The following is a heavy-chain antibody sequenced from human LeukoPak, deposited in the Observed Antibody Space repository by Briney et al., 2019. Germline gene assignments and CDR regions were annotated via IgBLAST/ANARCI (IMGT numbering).Heavy chain of an antibody. V-gene: IGHV4-39*01. Sequence: SETLSLTCTVSGGSISSSSYYWGWIRQPPGKGLEWVGHMYYRGNTFYNPSLKSRVTISVDTSKNQFSLKLSSVTAADTAVYYCARPAWELGSGYYFDYWGQGTLVTVSS. J-gene: IGHJ4*02. CDR1: GGSISSSSYY. CDR3: ARPAWELGSGYYFDY. D-gene: IGHD3-3*01. CDR2: MYYRGNT.